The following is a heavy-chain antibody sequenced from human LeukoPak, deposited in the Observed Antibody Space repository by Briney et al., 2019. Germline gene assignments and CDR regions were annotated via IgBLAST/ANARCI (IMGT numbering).Heavy chain of an antibody. D-gene: IGHD4-11*01. CDR2: INHSGST. CDR1: GGSFSGYY. V-gene: IGHV4-34*01. Sequence: SETLSLTCAVYGGSFSGYYWSWIRQPPGKGLEWIGEINHSGSTNYNPSLKSRVTISVDTSKNQLSLKLSSVTAADTAVYYCARRVTTSWRDWFDPWGQGTLVTVSS. J-gene: IGHJ5*02. CDR3: ARRVTTSWRDWFDP.